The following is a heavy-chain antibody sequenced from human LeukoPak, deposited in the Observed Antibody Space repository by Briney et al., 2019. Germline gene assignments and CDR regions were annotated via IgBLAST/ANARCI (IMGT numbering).Heavy chain of an antibody. J-gene: IGHJ3*02. CDR3: ARGHELDAFDI. CDR1: GFTFSSYS. D-gene: IGHD1-7*01. Sequence: GGSLRLSCAASGFTFSSYSMNWVRQAPGKGLEWVSYISSSSSSTIYYADSVKGRFTISRDNAENSLYLQMNSLRAGDTAVYYCARGHELDAFDIWGQGTMVTVSS. V-gene: IGHV3-48*01. CDR2: ISSSSSSTI.